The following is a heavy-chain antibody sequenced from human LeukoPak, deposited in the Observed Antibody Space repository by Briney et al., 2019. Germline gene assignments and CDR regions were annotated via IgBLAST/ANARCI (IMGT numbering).Heavy chain of an antibody. D-gene: IGHD6-19*01. Sequence: GGSLRLSCAASGFTFDDYAMHWVRQAPGKGLEWVASIKPDGSEKYYLDSVKGRFTISRDNARDPLYLQMNSPRDDDTSVYFCARDASALYWGRGTLVTVSS. J-gene: IGHJ4*02. CDR1: GFTFDDYA. CDR2: IKPDGSEK. CDR3: ARDASALY. V-gene: IGHV3-7*01.